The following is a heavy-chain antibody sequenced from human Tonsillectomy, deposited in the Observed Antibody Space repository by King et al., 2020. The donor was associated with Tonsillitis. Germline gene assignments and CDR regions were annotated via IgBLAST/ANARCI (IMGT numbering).Heavy chain of an antibody. J-gene: IGHJ5*02. CDR2: INHSGST. CDR1: GGSFSGYY. Sequence: VQLQQWGAGLLKPSETLSLTCAVYGGSFSGYYWSWIRQPPGKGLEWIGEINHSGSTNYNPSLKSRVTISVDTSKNQFSLKLSSVTAADTAVYYCARVIVVVPAAISYNWFDPWGQGTLVTVSS. V-gene: IGHV4-34*01. D-gene: IGHD2-2*01. CDR3: ARVIVVVPAAISYNWFDP.